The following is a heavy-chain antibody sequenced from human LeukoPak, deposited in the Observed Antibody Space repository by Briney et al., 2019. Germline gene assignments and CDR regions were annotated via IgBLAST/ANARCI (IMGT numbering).Heavy chain of an antibody. Sequence: ASVKVSCKASGYTFTGYYMHWVRQAPGQGLEWMGWINPNSGGTNYAQKFQGRVTMTRDTSISTAYMELSRLRSDDTAVYYCARETGAYYDSSGYRDGMDVWGQGTTVTVSS. CDR2: INPNSGGT. J-gene: IGHJ6*02. D-gene: IGHD3-22*01. CDR3: ARETGAYYDSSGYRDGMDV. CDR1: GYTFTGYY. V-gene: IGHV1-2*02.